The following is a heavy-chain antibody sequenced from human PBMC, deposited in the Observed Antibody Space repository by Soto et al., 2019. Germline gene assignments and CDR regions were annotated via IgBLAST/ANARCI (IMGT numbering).Heavy chain of an antibody. V-gene: IGHV3-53*01. Sequence: GGSLRLSCAASGFTVSSDYMSWVRQARGNGLEWVSVIYSGGSTYYADSVKGRFTISRDNSKNTLYLQMNSLRAEDTAVYYCARDQEAGSFFPYYYGMDVWGQGTTVTVSS. CDR3: ARDQEAGSFFPYYYGMDV. J-gene: IGHJ6*02. CDR1: GFTVSSDY. D-gene: IGHD6-13*01. CDR2: IYSGGST.